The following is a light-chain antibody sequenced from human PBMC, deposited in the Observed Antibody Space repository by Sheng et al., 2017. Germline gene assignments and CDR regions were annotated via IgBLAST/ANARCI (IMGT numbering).Light chain of an antibody. Sequence: DIQMTQSPSTMSASVGDRVTITCRASQSISSWLAWYQQKPGKVPKLLIYAASTLQSGVPSRFSGSGSGTDFTLTISSLQPEDVATYYCQKYNSAPRTFGGGTKVEIK. CDR3: QKYNSAPRT. CDR2: AAS. CDR1: QSISSW. J-gene: IGKJ4*01. V-gene: IGKV1-27*01.